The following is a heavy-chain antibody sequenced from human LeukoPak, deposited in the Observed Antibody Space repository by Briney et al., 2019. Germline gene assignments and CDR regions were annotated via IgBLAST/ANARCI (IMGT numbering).Heavy chain of an antibody. V-gene: IGHV3-11*01. CDR2: ISSSGSTI. Sequence: PGGSLRLSCAASGFTLSDYYMSWIRQAPGKGLEWVSYISSSGSTIYYADSVKGRFTISRDNAKNSLYLQMNSLRAEDTAVYYCARDDDSDYYYYGMDVWGQGTTVTVSS. CDR1: GFTLSDYY. CDR3: ARDDDSDYYYYGMDV. J-gene: IGHJ6*02. D-gene: IGHD3-3*01.